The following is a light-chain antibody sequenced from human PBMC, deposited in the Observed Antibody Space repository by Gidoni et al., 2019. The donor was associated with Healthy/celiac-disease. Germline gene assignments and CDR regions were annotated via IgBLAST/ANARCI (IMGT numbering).Light chain of an antibody. CDR1: NLGSKS. CDR2: DDS. J-gene: IGLJ3*02. V-gene: IGLV3-21*02. Sequence: SYVPTPPPSVSVAPGQTARITCGGNNLGSKSEHWYQQKPGQAPVLVGYDDSARPLGIPERFSGSNSGNTATLTISRVEAGEEADYYCQVWDSSSDHHWVFGGGTKLTVL. CDR3: QVWDSSSDHHWV.